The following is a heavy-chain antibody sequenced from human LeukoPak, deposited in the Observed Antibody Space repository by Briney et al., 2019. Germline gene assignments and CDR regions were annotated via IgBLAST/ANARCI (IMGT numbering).Heavy chain of an antibody. CDR3: TREGASAAADY. J-gene: IGHJ4*02. Sequence: SETLSLTCTVSGGSISSSSYYWGWIRQPPGKGLEWIGSIYYSGSTYYNPSLKSRVTISVDTSKNQFSLNLSSVTAADTAIYYCTREGASAAADYWGQGTLVTVSS. CDR2: IYYSGST. CDR1: GGSISSSSYY. D-gene: IGHD6-13*01. V-gene: IGHV4-39*07.